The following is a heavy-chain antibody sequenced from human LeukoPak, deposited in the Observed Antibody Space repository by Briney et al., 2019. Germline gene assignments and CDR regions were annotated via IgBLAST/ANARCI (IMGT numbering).Heavy chain of an antibody. J-gene: IGHJ4*02. Sequence: SETLSLTCTVSGGSISRGGYYWSWIRQPPGKGLECIGYIYHSGSTYYNPSLKSRVTISVDTSKNQFCLKLTSLTAADTAVYYCARLRDTSGCYVDYWGQGTLVTVSS. V-gene: IGHV4-31*03. CDR2: IYHSGST. CDR1: GGSISRGGYY. D-gene: IGHD3-22*01. CDR3: ARLRDTSGCYVDY.